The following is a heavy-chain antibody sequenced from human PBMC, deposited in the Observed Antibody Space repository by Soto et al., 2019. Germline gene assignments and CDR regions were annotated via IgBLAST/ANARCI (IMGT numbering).Heavy chain of an antibody. CDR2: IYPNGGTT. Sequence: QVQLVQSGAEVKKPGASVKVACKASGYIFSNYFMHWVRQAPGQGLEWMGKIYPNGGTTTYAQMFQGRVTLTRDAPASTVYMELSSLRSDDTAVYFCARAIYNWNYAGGMDVWGQGTPVIVS. J-gene: IGHJ6*02. D-gene: IGHD1-7*01. CDR1: GYIFSNYF. V-gene: IGHV1-46*01. CDR3: ARAIYNWNYAGGMDV.